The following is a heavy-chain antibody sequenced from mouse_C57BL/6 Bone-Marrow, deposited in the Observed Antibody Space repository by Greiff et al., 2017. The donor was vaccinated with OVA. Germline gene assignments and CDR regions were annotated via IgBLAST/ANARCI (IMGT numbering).Heavy chain of an antibody. J-gene: IGHJ4*01. D-gene: IGHD3-1*01. CDR3: ATVGDYYAMDY. CDR1: GYTFTSYW. CDR2: IYPGSGST. V-gene: IGHV1-55*01. Sequence: QVQLQQPGAELVKPGASVKMSCKASGYTFTSYWITWVKQRPGQGLEWIGDIYPGSGSTNYNEKLKSKATLTVDTSSSTAYMQISSLTSEDSAVYYCATVGDYYAMDYWGQGTSVTVSS.